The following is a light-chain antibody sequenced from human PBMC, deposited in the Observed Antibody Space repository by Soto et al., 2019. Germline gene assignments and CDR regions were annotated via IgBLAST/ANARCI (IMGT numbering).Light chain of an antibody. V-gene: IGKV1-39*01. CDR3: QQSFSNTLT. Sequence: DIQMTQSPSSLSASVGDRVTITCRASQSISSYLNWYQQKPGKAPKLLIFAASSLQSGVPSRFSGSGSGTDFAFTIRNLQPEDFATYFCQQSFSNTLTFGGGTKV. CDR2: AAS. CDR1: QSISSY. J-gene: IGKJ4*01.